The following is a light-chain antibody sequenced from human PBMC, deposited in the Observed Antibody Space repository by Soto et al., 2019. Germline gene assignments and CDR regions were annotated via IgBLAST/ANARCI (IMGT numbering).Light chain of an antibody. CDR1: QTISDW. CDR2: RAS. CDR3: QQYSIYPLT. J-gene: IGKJ4*01. V-gene: IGKV1-5*03. Sequence: DIQMSQSPSTLSASVGDRVTITCRASQTISDWLAWYQQTPGKAPKLLIYRASTLESGVPSRFSGSGSGTQFTLTTSSLQPDDFATYYCQQYSIYPLTFGGGTKLEVK.